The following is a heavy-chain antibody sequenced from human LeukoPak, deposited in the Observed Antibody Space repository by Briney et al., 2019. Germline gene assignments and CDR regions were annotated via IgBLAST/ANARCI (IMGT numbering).Heavy chain of an antibody. V-gene: IGHV4-4*09. CDR2: IYTRGST. CDR1: GGSINSYY. CDR3: AGLGGGERGVFDS. J-gene: IGHJ4*02. Sequence: SETLSLTCTVSGGSINSYYWSWIRQPPGKGLEWIGDIYTRGSTNYNPPLTSRVTISVDTSKTLFSLKRSSGAAADTAVYYGAGLGGGERGVFDSWGQGTLVTVSS. D-gene: IGHD3-16*01.